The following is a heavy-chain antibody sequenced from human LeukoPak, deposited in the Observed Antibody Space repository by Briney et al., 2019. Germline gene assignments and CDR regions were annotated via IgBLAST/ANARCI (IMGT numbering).Heavy chain of an antibody. CDR3: AKPGVASVVALSDYFDY. CDR2: ISSDGRNNY. J-gene: IGHJ4*02. CDR1: GFTFSNYA. Sequence: PGGSLRLSCAASGFTFSNYAMHWVRQAPGKGLEWVTIISSDGRNNYYYADSVRGRFTISRDNSKNMLYLQMNSLRAEDTAVYYCAKPGVASVVALSDYFDYWGQGTLVTVSS. V-gene: IGHV3-30-3*02. D-gene: IGHD3-22*01.